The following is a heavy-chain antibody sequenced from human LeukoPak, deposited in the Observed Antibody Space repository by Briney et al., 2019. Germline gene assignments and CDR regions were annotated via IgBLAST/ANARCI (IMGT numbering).Heavy chain of an antibody. CDR3: AHKQQIVPAAHPHYYYYYYMDV. CDR2: IYWNDDK. J-gene: IGHJ6*03. V-gene: IGHV2-5*01. CDR1: GFSLSTSGVG. Sequence: SGPTLVNPTQTLTLTCTFSGFSLSTSGVGVGWIRQPPGKALEWLALIYWNDDKRYSPSLKSRLTITKDTSKNQVVLTMTNMDPVDTATYYCAHKQQIVPAAHPHYYYYYYMDVWGKGTTVTVS. D-gene: IGHD2-2*01.